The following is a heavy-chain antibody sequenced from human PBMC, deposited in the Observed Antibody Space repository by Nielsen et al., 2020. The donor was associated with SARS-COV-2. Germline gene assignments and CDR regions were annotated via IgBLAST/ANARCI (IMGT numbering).Heavy chain of an antibody. CDR3: ARRAEGLELWRRYFYYMDV. V-gene: IGHV4-34*01. J-gene: IGHJ6*03. D-gene: IGHD5-18*01. CDR1: GGSFSGYY. CDR2: ISHSGST. Sequence: SETLSLTCAVYGGSFSGYYWSWIRQPPGKGLEWIGEISHSGSTNYNPSLKSRVTISIDTSKKQFSLNLSSVTAADMAVYYCARRAEGLELWRRYFYYMDVWGKGTTVTVSS.